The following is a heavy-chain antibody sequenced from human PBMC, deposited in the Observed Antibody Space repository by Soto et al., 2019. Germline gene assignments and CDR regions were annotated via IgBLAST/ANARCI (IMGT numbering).Heavy chain of an antibody. J-gene: IGHJ6*02. Sequence: QVQLVESGGGVVQPGRSLRLSCAASGFTFSSYGMHWVRQTPGKGLEWVAVISYDGSTKYYADSVKGRVTISRDNSKNQMHRQMKILRVEDTAVDYCAKVGREGGTNFGEDVGRKHSIDAGGQGTTITVS. CDR2: ISYDGSTK. D-gene: IGHD2-8*01. V-gene: IGHV3-30*18. CDR1: GFTFSSYG. CDR3: AKVGREGGTNFGEDVGRKHSIDA.